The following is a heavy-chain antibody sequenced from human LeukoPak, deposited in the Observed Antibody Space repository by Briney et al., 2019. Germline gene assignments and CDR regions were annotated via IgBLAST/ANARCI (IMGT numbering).Heavy chain of an antibody. CDR1: GGSITSSNYY. D-gene: IGHD3-10*01. CDR2: FYYSGST. Sequence: SETLSLTCTVSGGSITSSNYYWGWIRQPPGKGLEWIGSFYYSGSTNYNPSPKSRVTISVDTSKNQFSLKLSSVTAADTAVYYCVYYYGSGSVEYWGPGTLVTVSS. CDR3: VYYYGSGSVEY. J-gene: IGHJ4*02. V-gene: IGHV4-39*01.